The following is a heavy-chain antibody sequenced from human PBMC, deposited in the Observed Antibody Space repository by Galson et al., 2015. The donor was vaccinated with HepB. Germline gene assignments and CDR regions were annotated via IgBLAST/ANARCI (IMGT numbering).Heavy chain of an antibody. V-gene: IGHV3-30*04. CDR1: GFTFSSDA. CDR2: ISYDGSNK. Sequence: SLRLSCAASGFTFSSDAMHWVRQAPGKGLEWVAVISYDGSNKYYADSVKGRFTISRDNSKNTLYLQMNSLRAEDTAVYYCARESFGSEGYYFDYWGQGTLVTVSS. D-gene: IGHD3-10*01. CDR3: ARESFGSEGYYFDY. J-gene: IGHJ4*02.